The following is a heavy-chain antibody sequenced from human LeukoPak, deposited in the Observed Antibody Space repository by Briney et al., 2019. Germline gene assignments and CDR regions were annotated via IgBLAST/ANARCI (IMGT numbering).Heavy chain of an antibody. CDR1: GYTFTSHG. CDR3: AREMEITMVYDY. J-gene: IGHJ4*02. D-gene: IGHD3-10*01. V-gene: IGHV1-18*01. CDR2: ISAYNGNT. Sequence: ASVKVSCKASGYTFTSHGISWVRQAPGQGLEWMGWISAYNGNTNYAQKLQGRVTMTTDTSTSTAYMELRSLRSDGTAVYYCAREMEITMVYDYWGQGTLVTVSS.